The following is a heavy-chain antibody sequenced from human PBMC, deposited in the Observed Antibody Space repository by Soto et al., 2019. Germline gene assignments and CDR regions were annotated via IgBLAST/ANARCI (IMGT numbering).Heavy chain of an antibody. D-gene: IGHD6-19*01. J-gene: IGHJ4*02. CDR2: IYYSRCT. Sequence: TETLYLTCTVSGGSISSYYWSWIRQPPGKGLEWIGYIYYSRCTNYNPSLKSRVTISVDTSKNQFSLKLNSVTAADPAVYYCQRLTTYVSGWSTVDYGGQGSLVTVSS. V-gene: IGHV4-59*01. CDR3: QRLTTYVSGWSTVDY. CDR1: GGSISSYY.